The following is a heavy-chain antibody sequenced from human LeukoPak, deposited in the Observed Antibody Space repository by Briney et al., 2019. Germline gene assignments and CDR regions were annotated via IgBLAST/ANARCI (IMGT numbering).Heavy chain of an antibody. CDR3: ARDTITLYSSS. Sequence: SETLSLTCTVSGGSISSGSYYWSWIRQPAGKGLEWIGRIYTSGSTNYNPSLKSRVTISVDTSKNQFSLKLSSVTAADTAVYYCARDTITLYSSSWGQGTLVTVSS. CDR2: IYTSGST. J-gene: IGHJ4*02. CDR1: GGSISSGSYY. D-gene: IGHD6-13*01. V-gene: IGHV4-61*02.